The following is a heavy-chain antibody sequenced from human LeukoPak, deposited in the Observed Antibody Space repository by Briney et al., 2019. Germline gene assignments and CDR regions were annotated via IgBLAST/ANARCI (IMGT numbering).Heavy chain of an antibody. CDR3: AREGDLPGYYFDY. J-gene: IGHJ4*02. Sequence: ASVKVSCKASGYTFTGYYMHWVRQAPGQGLEWMGWINPNSGGTNYAQKFQDWVTMTRDTSISTAYMELSRLRSDDTAVYYCAREGDLPGYYFDYWGQGTLVTVSS. D-gene: IGHD2-21*02. CDR2: INPNSGGT. CDR1: GYTFTGYY. V-gene: IGHV1-2*04.